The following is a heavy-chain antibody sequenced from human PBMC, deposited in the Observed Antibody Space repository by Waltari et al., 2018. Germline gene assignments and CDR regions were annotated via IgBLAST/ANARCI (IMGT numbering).Heavy chain of an antibody. CDR2: ISGRCGST. J-gene: IGHJ2*01. V-gene: IGHV3-23*01. CDR1: GFTFSSYA. CDR3: AKDRAAAGTGYFDL. Sequence: EVQLLESGGGLVQPGGSLRLSCAASGFTFSSYAMSWVRQAPGKGLEWVSAISGRCGSTYYADSVKGRFTISRDNSKNTLYLQMNSLRAEDTAVYYCAKDRAAAGTGYFDLWGRGTLVTVSS. D-gene: IGHD6-13*01.